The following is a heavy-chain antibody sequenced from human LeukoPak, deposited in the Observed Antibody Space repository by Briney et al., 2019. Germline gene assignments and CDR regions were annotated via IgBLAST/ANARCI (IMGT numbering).Heavy chain of an antibody. D-gene: IGHD3-22*01. CDR2: IYYSGST. J-gene: IGHJ1*01. Sequence: SETLSLTCTVSGGSISSYYWSWIRQPPGKGLEWIGYIYYSGSTNYNPSLKSRVTISVDTSKNQFSLKLSSVTAADTAVYYCARVEDYYDSSGYHSAEYFQHWGQGTLVTVSS. V-gene: IGHV4-59*01. CDR3: ARVEDYYDSSGYHSAEYFQH. CDR1: GGSISSYY.